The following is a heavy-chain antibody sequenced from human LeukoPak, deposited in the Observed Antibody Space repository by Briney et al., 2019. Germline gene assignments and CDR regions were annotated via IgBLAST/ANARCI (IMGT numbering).Heavy chain of an antibody. D-gene: IGHD3-22*01. Sequence: ASVKVSCKASGYSLTSYYMHWVRQAPGQGLEWMGIINPSGGSTSYAQKFQGRVTMTRDTSTSTVYMELSSLRFEDTAVYYCARGTPNYDSSGYPPRPFDYWGQGTLVTVSS. V-gene: IGHV1-46*01. CDR1: GYSLTSYY. CDR2: INPSGGST. J-gene: IGHJ4*02. CDR3: ARGTPNYDSSGYPPRPFDY.